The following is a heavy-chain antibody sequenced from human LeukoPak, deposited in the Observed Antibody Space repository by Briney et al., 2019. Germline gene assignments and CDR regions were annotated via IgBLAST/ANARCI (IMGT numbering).Heavy chain of an antibody. CDR3: VKEYCSSTSCYVGWFDP. J-gene: IGHJ5*02. D-gene: IGHD2-2*01. CDR1: GGSIRSSYYY. Sequence: PSETLSLTCTVSGGSIRSSYYYWGWIRQPPGKGLEWIGSIYDSGSTYYNPSLKSRVTISVDTSKNQFSLKLSSVTAADTAVYYCVKEYCSSTSCYVGWFDPWGQGTLVTVSS. CDR2: IYDSGST. V-gene: IGHV4-39*07.